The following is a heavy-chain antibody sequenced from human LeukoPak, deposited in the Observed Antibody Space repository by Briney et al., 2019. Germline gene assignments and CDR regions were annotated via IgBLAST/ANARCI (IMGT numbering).Heavy chain of an antibody. V-gene: IGHV4-59*01. CDR3: ARGGQLALYNWFDP. D-gene: IGHD6-13*01. J-gene: IGHJ5*02. CDR1: GGSINNYY. CDR2: IYYSGST. Sequence: SETLSLTCTVSGGSINNYYWSWIRQPPGKGLEWIGYIYYSGSTNYNPSLKSRVTISVDTSKKQISLKLSSVTAADTAVYYCARGGQLALYNWFDPWGQGTLVTVS.